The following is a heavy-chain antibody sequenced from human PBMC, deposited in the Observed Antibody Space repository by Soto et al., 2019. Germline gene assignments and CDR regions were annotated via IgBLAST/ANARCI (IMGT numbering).Heavy chain of an antibody. V-gene: IGHV3-21*01. Sequence: GGSLRLSCAASGFTLSSHTMNWVRQAPGKGLEWVSSISSDSSYKYYTDSVKGRFTVSRDNAKNSLYLQMDSLRAEDTAVYYCARGYCTRSSCYVGGYYYYGMDVWGQGATVTVSS. CDR3: ARGYCTRSSCYVGGYYYYGMDV. J-gene: IGHJ6*02. CDR2: ISSDSSYK. CDR1: GFTLSSHT. D-gene: IGHD2-2*01.